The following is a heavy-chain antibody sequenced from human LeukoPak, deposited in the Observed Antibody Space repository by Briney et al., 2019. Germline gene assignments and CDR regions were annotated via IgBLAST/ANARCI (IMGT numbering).Heavy chain of an antibody. J-gene: IGHJ5*02. CDR1: GGSVTSGTYH. CDR3: ARDHYYDGRGRFDP. D-gene: IGHD3-16*01. V-gene: IGHV4-39*07. CDR2: VYFDGGT. Sequence: SETLSLTCSVSGGSVTSGTYHWGWIRQPPGKGLEWIGSVYFDGGTHYKPSLQSRVTISVDTSENQFSLRLSSVTAADTALYYCARDHYYDGRGRFDPWGQGTLVTVSS.